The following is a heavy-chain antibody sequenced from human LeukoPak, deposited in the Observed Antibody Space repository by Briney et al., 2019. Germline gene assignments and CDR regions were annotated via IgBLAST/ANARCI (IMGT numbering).Heavy chain of an antibody. J-gene: IGHJ4*02. Sequence: GGSLRLSCAASGFTFSNYWMSWVRQAPGKGLEWVANIKQDGSEKYYVDSVKGRFTISRDNAKNSLYLQMNSLRAEDTAVYYCARDRFGELFPDYWGQGTLVTVSS. V-gene: IGHV3-7*01. CDR1: GFTFSNYW. CDR2: IKQDGSEK. D-gene: IGHD3-10*01. CDR3: ARDRFGELFPDY.